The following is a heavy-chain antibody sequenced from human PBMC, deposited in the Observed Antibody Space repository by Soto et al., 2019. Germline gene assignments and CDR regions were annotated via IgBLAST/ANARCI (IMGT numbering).Heavy chain of an antibody. CDR1: GFRFSGFG. V-gene: IGHV3-33*01. J-gene: IGHJ4*02. CDR2: LRYDGSNK. D-gene: IGHD1-26*01. CDR3: ARDGVGATTFYGYFDY. Sequence: QVQLVESGGGVVQPGRSLRLSCAASGFRFSGFGMHWVRQAPGKGLEWVAILRYDGSNKYYADSVKGRFTISRGNSQNTLYLQMDSLRVEDTAVYYCARDGVGATTFYGYFDYWGQGILVTVSS.